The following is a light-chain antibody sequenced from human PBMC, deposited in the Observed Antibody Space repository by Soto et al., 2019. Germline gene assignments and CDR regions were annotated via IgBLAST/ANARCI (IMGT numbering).Light chain of an antibody. J-gene: IGLJ3*02. Sequence: QSVLTQPPSVSGAPGQRVTISCTGSNSNIGAGYDVHWYQQLPGTAPKLLIYGNSNRPSGVPDRFSGSKSGTSASLAITGLQAEDEADYHCQSYDSSLSGWVFGGGTKLPVL. CDR2: GNS. V-gene: IGLV1-40*01. CDR3: QSYDSSLSGWV. CDR1: NSNIGAGYD.